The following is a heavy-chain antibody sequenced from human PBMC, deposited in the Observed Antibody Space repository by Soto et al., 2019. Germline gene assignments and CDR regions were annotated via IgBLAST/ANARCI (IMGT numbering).Heavy chain of an antibody. Sequence: QVQLQESGPGLVKPSQTLSLTCTVSRGSISSGDYYWSWIRQPPGKGLEWIGYIYYSGSTYYNPSRKSRVTISVDTSKNQFSLKLSSVTAADTAVYYCARVPGYSSPYYGMDVWGQGTTVTVSS. V-gene: IGHV4-30-4*01. CDR2: IYYSGST. D-gene: IGHD6-13*01. J-gene: IGHJ6*02. CDR1: RGSISSGDYY. CDR3: ARVPGYSSPYYGMDV.